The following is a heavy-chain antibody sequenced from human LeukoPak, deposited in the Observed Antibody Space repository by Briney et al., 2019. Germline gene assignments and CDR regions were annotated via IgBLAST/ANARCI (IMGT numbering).Heavy chain of an antibody. D-gene: IGHD6-19*01. J-gene: IGHJ4*02. Sequence: GSLRLSCAASGFTFSDYYKSWIRQAPGKGLEWVSYISSSSSYTNYADSVKGRFTISRDNAKNSLYLQMNSLRAEDTAVYYCARGSVAGTKFDYWGQGTLVTVSS. CDR3: ARGSVAGTKFDY. V-gene: IGHV3-11*06. CDR2: ISSSSSYT. CDR1: GFTFSDYY.